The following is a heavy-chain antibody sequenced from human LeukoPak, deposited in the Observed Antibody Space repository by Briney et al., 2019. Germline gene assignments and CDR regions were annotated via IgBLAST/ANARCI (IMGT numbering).Heavy chain of an antibody. J-gene: IGHJ4*02. CDR3: AKQVGGGWYYFDY. CDR1: GFTFSNYA. Sequence: GGSLRLSCAASGFTFSNYAMSWVRQAPGKGLEWVSDISGSGGSTDYADSVKGRFTISRDNSKNTLYLQMNSLRAEDTAVYYCAKQVGGGWYYFDYWGQGTLVTVSS. CDR2: ISGSGGST. D-gene: IGHD6-19*01. V-gene: IGHV3-23*01.